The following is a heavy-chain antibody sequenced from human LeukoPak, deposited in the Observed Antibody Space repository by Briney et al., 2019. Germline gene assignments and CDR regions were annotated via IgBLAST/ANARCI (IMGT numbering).Heavy chain of an antibody. J-gene: IGHJ4*02. CDR3: ARDKADGAFDY. CDR2: ISSNSRYI. Sequence: GGSLRLSCAASGFTFSSYSMNWVRQAPGKGLEWVSSISSNSRYIYYADSVKGRFTISRDNAKNSLYLQMNSLRAEDTAVYYCARDKADGAFDYWGQGTLVTVSS. V-gene: IGHV3-21*01. CDR1: GFTFSSYS.